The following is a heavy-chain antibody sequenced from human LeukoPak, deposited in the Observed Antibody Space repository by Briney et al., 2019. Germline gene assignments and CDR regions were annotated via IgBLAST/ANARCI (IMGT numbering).Heavy chain of an antibody. D-gene: IGHD4-17*01. J-gene: IGHJ4*02. CDR2: IYSGGST. Sequence: GGSLRLSCAASGFTVSSNYMSWVRQAPGKGLEWVSVIYSGGSTYYADSVKGRFTISRDNSKNTLYLQMNGLRAEDTAVYYCAYGDYEGPYDYWGQGTLVTVSS. V-gene: IGHV3-66*01. CDR3: AYGDYEGPYDY. CDR1: GFTVSSNY.